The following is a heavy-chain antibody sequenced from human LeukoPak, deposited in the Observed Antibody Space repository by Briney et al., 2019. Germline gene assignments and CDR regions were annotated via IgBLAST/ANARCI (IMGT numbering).Heavy chain of an antibody. D-gene: IGHD3-22*01. Sequence: PGGSLRLSCAASGFTFSDYYMSWIRQAPGKGLEWVSYISSSGSTIYYADSVKGRFTISRDNAKNTLYLQMNSLRAEDTAIYYCAREGSYLNSGGSYYLHWLDPWGQGTLVSVSS. CDR3: AREGSYLNSGGSYYLHWLDP. J-gene: IGHJ5*02. CDR1: GFTFSDYY. V-gene: IGHV3-11*04. CDR2: ISSSGSTI.